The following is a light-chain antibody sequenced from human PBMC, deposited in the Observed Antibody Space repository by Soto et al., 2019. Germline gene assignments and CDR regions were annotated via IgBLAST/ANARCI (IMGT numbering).Light chain of an antibody. V-gene: IGKV1-5*03. J-gene: IGKJ2*01. CDR1: QSVTLW. CDR3: QQYNSYTYT. Sequence: DIQMTQSPSILSASVGDGVTIACRASQSVTLWLTWYQQKPGKAPKLLLYKASTLESGVPSRFSGNGSETDFTLTISSLQPDDIGTYYCQQYNSYTYTFGQGTKLEIK. CDR2: KAS.